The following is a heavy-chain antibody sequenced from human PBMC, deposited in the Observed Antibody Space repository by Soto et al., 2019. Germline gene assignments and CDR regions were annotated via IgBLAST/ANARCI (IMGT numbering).Heavy chain of an antibody. CDR1: GFTFNGAW. Sequence: EVLLVESGGGLVEPGGSLRLSCAASGFTFNGAWMNWIREGPGKGLEWVGRVKSKVDGDTIDYAAPVKGRFTVSRDHSRITVYLHMNNLSTADTAMYYGAEDLPDWGAYAFDYWGQGALVTVSS. V-gene: IGHV3-15*07. D-gene: IGHD3-16*01. J-gene: IGHJ4*02. CDR2: VKSKVDGDTI. CDR3: AEDLPDWGAYAFDY.